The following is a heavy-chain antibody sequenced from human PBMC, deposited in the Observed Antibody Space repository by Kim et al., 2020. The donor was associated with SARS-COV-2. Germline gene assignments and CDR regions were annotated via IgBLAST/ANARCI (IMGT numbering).Heavy chain of an antibody. V-gene: IGHV3-33*01. D-gene: IGHD3-3*01. CDR1: GFTFSSYG. CDR2: IWYDGSNK. CDR3: ARESYDFWSGYCNFDY. Sequence: GGSLRLSCAASGFTFSSYGMHWVRQAPGKGLEWVAVIWYDGSNKYYADSVKGRFTISRDNSKNTLYLQMNSLRAEDTAVYYCARESYDFWSGYCNFDYWGQGTLVTVSS. J-gene: IGHJ4*02.